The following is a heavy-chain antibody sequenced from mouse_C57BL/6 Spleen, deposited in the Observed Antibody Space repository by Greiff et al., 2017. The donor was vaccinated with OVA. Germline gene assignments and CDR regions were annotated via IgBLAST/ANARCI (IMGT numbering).Heavy chain of an antibody. CDR2: INYDGSST. CDR3: ARDGYYGEAMDY. Sequence: DVKLVESEGGLVQPGSSMKLSCTASGFTFSDYYMAWVRQVPEKGLEWVANINYDGSSTYYLDSLKSRFIISRDNAKNILYLQMSSLKSEDTATYYCARDGYYGEAMDYWGQGTSVTVSS. D-gene: IGHD2-3*01. V-gene: IGHV5-16*01. CDR1: GFTFSDYY. J-gene: IGHJ4*01.